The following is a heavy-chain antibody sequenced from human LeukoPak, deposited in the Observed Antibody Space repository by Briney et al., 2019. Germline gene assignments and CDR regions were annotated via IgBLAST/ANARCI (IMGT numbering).Heavy chain of an antibody. D-gene: IGHD1-26*01. CDR2: IFESGST. Sequence: PSETLSLTCTVSGVSISGSTYFWGWIRQPPGKGLEWFGSIFESGSTYYNPSLKSRVTIAVDRSRNQFSLRLTSVAPTDTAVYYCARTGFVGTTDHDAFDIWGQVTLVTVSS. J-gene: IGHJ3*02. V-gene: IGHV4-39*01. CDR3: ARTGFVGTTDHDAFDI. CDR1: GVSISGSTYF.